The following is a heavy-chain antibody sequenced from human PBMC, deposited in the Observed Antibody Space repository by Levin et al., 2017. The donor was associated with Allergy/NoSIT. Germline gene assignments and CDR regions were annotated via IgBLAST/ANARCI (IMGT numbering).Heavy chain of an antibody. CDR1: GFTFSSYG. J-gene: IGHJ6*02. CDR2: IWYDGSNK. D-gene: IGHD3-10*01. CDR3: ARDLATGGPGVIDYGMDV. Sequence: PGGSLRLSCAASGFTFSSYGMHWVRQAPGKGLEWVAVIWYDGSNKYYADSVKGRFTISRDNSKNTLYLQMNSLRAEDTAVYYCARDLATGGPGVIDYGMDVWGQGTTVTVSS. V-gene: IGHV3-33*01.